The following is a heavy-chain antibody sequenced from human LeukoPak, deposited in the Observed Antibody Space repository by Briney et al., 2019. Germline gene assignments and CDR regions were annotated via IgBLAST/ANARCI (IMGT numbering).Heavy chain of an antibody. CDR3: ARERAAGYSYGSYFDY. CDR1: GYTFTSYT. J-gene: IGHJ4*02. Sequence: EASVKVSCKASGYTFTSYTMHWVRQAPGQRLEWKGWINAGNGNTKYSQKFQGRVTITADESTSTAYMELSSLRSEDTAVYYCARERAAGYSYGSYFDYWGQGTLVTVSS. CDR2: INAGNGNT. D-gene: IGHD5-18*01. V-gene: IGHV1-3*01.